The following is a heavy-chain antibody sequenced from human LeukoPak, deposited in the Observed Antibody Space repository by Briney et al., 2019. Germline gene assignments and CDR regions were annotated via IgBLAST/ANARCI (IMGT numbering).Heavy chain of an antibody. CDR2: INPNSGGT. V-gene: IGHV1-2*02. D-gene: IGHD6-19*01. Sequence: ASVKVSCKASEYTFTGYYMHWVRQAPGQGLEWMGWINPNSGGTNYAQNFQGRVTMTRDTSISTAYMELSRLRSDDTAVYYCARDPLAAVADNWFDPWGQGTLVTVSS. CDR1: EYTFTGYY. CDR3: ARDPLAAVADNWFDP. J-gene: IGHJ5*02.